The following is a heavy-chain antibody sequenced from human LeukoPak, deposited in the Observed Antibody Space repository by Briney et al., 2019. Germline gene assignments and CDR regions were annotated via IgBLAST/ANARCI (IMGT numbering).Heavy chain of an antibody. V-gene: IGHV4-59*01. CDR2: IYYSGST. CDR3: ARVYGGIAAEGGLDY. CDR1: GGSISSYY. J-gene: IGHJ4*02. Sequence: PSETLSLTCTVSGGSISSYYWSWIRQPPGKGLEWIGYIYYSGSTNYNPSLKSRVTISVDTSKNQFSLKLSSVTAADTAVYYCARVYGGIAAEGGLDYWGQGTLVTVPS. D-gene: IGHD6-25*01.